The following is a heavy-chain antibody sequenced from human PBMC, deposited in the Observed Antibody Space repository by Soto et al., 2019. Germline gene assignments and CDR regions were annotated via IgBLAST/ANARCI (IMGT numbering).Heavy chain of an antibody. J-gene: IGHJ4*02. CDR3: AHRGFYDSSGYSPYYN. Sequence: SGPTLVKPTQTLTLTCTFSGFSLSTSGVGVGWIRQPPGKALEWLALIYWNDDKRYSPSLKSRLTITKDTSKNQVVLTMTNMDPVDTATYYCAHRGFYDSSGYSPYYNWGQGTLVTVSS. D-gene: IGHD3-22*01. V-gene: IGHV2-5*01. CDR2: IYWNDDK. CDR1: GFSLSTSGVG.